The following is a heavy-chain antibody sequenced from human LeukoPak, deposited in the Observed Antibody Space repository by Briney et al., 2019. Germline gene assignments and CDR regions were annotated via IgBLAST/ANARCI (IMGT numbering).Heavy chain of an antibody. CDR2: INPNSGGT. CDR3: ARPSSDFEYSSSSWGHWFDP. D-gene: IGHD6-6*01. CDR1: GYTFTGYH. V-gene: IGHV1-2*02. J-gene: IGHJ5*02. Sequence: ASVKVSCKASGYTFTGYHMHWVRQAPGQGLEWMGWINPNSGGTNYAQKFQGRVTMTRDTSISTACMELSRLRSDDTAVYYCARPSSDFEYSSSSWGHWFDPWGQGTLVTVSS.